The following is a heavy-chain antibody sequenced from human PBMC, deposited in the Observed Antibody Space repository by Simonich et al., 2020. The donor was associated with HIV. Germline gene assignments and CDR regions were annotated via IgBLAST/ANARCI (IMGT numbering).Heavy chain of an antibody. Sequence: QVQLQQWGAGLLKPSETLSLTCALYGGSFSDYFWTWILQSPGKGLEWIGEINYTGSPNYNPSRKSRVTISLDTSKKQFSLKLSSVTAADTAVYYCARGGVGNWAFDFWGQGTLVTVSS. V-gene: IGHV4-34*02. D-gene: IGHD7-27*01. CDR3: ARGGVGNWAFDF. CDR1: GGSFSDYF. J-gene: IGHJ4*02. CDR2: INYTGSP.